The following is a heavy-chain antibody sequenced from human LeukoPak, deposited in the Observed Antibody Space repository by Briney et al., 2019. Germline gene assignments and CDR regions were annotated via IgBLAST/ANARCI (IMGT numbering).Heavy chain of an antibody. CDR3: VRGRFIAGAGD. V-gene: IGHV1-8*01. CDR1: GFTFTIYD. D-gene: IGHD1-26*01. Sequence: ASVRVSCKTSGFTFTIYDINWVRQATGQGLEWMGWMNGNSGDTGYAQKFQGRVTMTRNTSISTAYMELSNLRSEDTAVYYCVRGRFIAGAGDWGQDTPVTVPS. CDR2: MNGNSGDT. J-gene: IGHJ1*01.